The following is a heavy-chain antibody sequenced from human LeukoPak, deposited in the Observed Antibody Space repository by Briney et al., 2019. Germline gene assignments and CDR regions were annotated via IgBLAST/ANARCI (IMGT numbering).Heavy chain of an antibody. V-gene: IGHV1-69*13. J-gene: IGHJ4*02. CDR2: IIPIFGTA. CDR1: GGTFSSYA. CDR3: ASAGVGSGYLADTDY. D-gene: IGHD3-22*01. Sequence: GASVKVSCKASGGTFSSYAISWVRQAPGQGLEWMGGIIPIFGTANYAQKFQGRVTITADESTSTAYMELSSLRSEDTAVYYCASAGVGSGYLADTDYWGQGTLVTVSS.